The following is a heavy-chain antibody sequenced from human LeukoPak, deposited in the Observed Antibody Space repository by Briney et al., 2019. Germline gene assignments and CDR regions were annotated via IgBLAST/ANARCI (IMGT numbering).Heavy chain of an antibody. CDR1: GFTFSSYW. V-gene: IGHV3-7*01. D-gene: IGHD1-26*01. J-gene: IGHJ6*03. CDR3: ARTGIVGATTILYYYYMDV. CDR2: IKQDGSEK. Sequence: GGSLRLSCAASGFTFSSYWMSWVRQAPGKGLEWVANIKQDGSEKYYVDSVKGRFTISRDNAKNSLYLQMNSLRAEDTAVYYCARTGIVGATTILYYYYMDVWGKGTTVTVSS.